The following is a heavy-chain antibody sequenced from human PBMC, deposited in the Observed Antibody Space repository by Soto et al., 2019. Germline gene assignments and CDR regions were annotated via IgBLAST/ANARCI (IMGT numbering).Heavy chain of an antibody. V-gene: IGHV1-69*06. D-gene: IGHD6-25*01. Sequence: GASVKVSCKASGCTFSSYALRWVRQAPGQGLEWMGVIIPIFGTANYAQKFQGRVTITADKSTSTAYMQLSSLRSEDTAVYYCGSCSSVAAAGESYYYCYIMDVWGQGTTVTVSS. CDR1: GCTFSSYA. CDR3: GSCSSVAAAGESYYYCYIMDV. J-gene: IGHJ6*02. CDR2: IIPIFGTA.